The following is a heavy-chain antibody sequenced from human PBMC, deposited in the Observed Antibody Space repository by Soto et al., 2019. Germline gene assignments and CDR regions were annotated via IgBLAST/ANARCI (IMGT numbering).Heavy chain of an antibody. Sequence: QVQLQESGPGLVKPSETLSLTCTVSGGSISSYYWSWIRQPAGKGLEWIGRIYTSGSTNYNPSLKIRVTMSVDTSKNQFSLKLSSVTAADTAVYYCARDGVLRGGYYFDYWGQGTLVTVSS. D-gene: IGHD4-17*01. CDR1: GGSISSYY. CDR2: IYTSGST. CDR3: ARDGVLRGGYYFDY. V-gene: IGHV4-4*07. J-gene: IGHJ4*02.